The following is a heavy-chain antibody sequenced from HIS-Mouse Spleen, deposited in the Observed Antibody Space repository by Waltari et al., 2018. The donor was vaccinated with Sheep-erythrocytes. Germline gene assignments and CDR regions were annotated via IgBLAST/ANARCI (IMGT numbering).Heavy chain of an antibody. CDR3: ARSDYYDRRLGLGVY. D-gene: IGHD3-22*01. Sequence: VVQPGRSLRLSCAASGFTFSSYAMHWVRQAPGKGLEWVAVISYDGSNKYYADSVKGRFTISRDNSKNTLYLQMNSLRAEDTAMYYCARSDYYDRRLGLGVYWGQGTLVTVSS. CDR2: ISYDGSNK. J-gene: IGHJ4*02. CDR1: GFTFSSYA. V-gene: IGHV3-30*04.